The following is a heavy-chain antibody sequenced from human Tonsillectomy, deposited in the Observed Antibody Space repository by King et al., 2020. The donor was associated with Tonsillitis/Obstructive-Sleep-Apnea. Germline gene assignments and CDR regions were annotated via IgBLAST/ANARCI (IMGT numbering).Heavy chain of an antibody. CDR1: GFTFSTYA. D-gene: IGHD5-18*01. V-gene: IGHV3-23*04. Sequence: VQLVESGGGLVQPGGSLRLSCAASGFTFSTYAMTWVRQAPGKGLEWVSGVSPSGGSRYYADSVKGRFTISRDNSKNTLYLQMTSLRADDTAVYYCANEVVDCGYSYGPPDYWGQGALVTVSS. CDR3: ANEVVDCGYSYGPPDY. J-gene: IGHJ4*02. CDR2: VSPSGGSR.